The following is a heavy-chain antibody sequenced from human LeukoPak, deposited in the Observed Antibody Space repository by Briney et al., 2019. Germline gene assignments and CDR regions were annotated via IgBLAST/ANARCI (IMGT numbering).Heavy chain of an antibody. V-gene: IGHV3-48*03. CDR2: ISSSGSTI. J-gene: IGHJ6*04. Sequence: GGSLRLPCAASGFTFSDFAMIWVRQPPGKGLEWVSYISSSGSTIYYADSVKGRFTISRDNAKNSLYLQMNSLRAEDTAVYYCAELGITMIGGVWGKGTTVTISS. D-gene: IGHD3-10*02. CDR1: GFTFSDFA. CDR3: AELGITMIGGV.